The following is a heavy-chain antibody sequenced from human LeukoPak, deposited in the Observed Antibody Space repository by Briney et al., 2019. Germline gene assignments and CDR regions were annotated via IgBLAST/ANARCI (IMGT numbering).Heavy chain of an antibody. CDR2: IWYDGSNK. Sequence: GGSLRLSCAASGFTFDSYGMQWVRQAPGKGLEWVAVIWYDGSNKYYADSVKGRFTISRDNSKSTLYLQMNSLRVDDTAVYYCATRGFNYGDLDYWGQGTLVTVSS. J-gene: IGHJ4*02. D-gene: IGHD5-18*01. CDR3: ATRGFNYGDLDY. CDR1: GFTFDSYG. V-gene: IGHV3-33*01.